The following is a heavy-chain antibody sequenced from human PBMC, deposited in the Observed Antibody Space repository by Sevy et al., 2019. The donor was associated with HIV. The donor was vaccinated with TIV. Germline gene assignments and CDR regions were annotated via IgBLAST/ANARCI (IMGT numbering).Heavy chain of an antibody. J-gene: IGHJ5*02. CDR3: ARDNGGNSLIFNWFDP. CDR2: ISAYNGNT. V-gene: IGHV1-18*01. D-gene: IGHD2-21*02. CDR1: GYTFTSYG. Sequence: ASVKVSCKASGYTFTSYGISWVRQAPGQGLEWMGWISAYNGNTNYAQKLQGRVTMTTDTSTSTAYMELRSLRSDDTAVYYCARDNGGNSLIFNWFDPWGQGTLDTVSS.